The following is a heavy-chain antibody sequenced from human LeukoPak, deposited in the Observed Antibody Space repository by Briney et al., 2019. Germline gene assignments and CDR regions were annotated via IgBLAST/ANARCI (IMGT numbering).Heavy chain of an antibody. D-gene: IGHD3-10*01. V-gene: IGHV3-30*18. CDR3: AKGTRGDYYALN. CDR1: GFTFSSYG. J-gene: IGHJ4*02. Sequence: GRSLRLSCAASGFTFSSYGMHWVRQAPGKGLEWVAVISYDGSNKYYADSVKGRFTISRDNSKNTLYLQMNSLRAEDTAVYYCAKGTRGDYYALNWGQGTLATVSS. CDR2: ISYDGSNK.